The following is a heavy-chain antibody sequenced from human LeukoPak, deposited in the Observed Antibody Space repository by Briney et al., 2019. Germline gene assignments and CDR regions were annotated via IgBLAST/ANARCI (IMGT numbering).Heavy chain of an antibody. Sequence: GGSLRLSCAASGFTVSSNYMSWVRQAPGKGLEWDSVIYSGGSTYYADSVKGRFTISRDNSKNTLYLQMNSLRAEDTAVYYCARARMGDYGSGSYFLDYWGQGTLVTVSS. V-gene: IGHV3-53*01. D-gene: IGHD3-10*01. J-gene: IGHJ4*02. CDR3: ARARMGDYGSGSYFLDY. CDR2: IYSGGST. CDR1: GFTVSSNY.